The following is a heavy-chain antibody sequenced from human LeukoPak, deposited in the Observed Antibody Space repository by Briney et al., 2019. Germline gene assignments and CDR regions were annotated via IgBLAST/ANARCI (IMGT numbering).Heavy chain of an antibody. V-gene: IGHV4-39*01. D-gene: IGHD6-6*01. Sequence: PSETLSLTCTVSGGSISRSPHYWGWIRQPPGKGLEWIGSIYYSGSIYYNPSLKSRVTTFVDTSKNQVSLKLTSVTAADTAVYYCARHVGPAARPFGWFDPWGQGTLVTVSS. CDR2: IYYSGSI. CDR3: ARHVGPAARPFGWFDP. CDR1: GGSISRSPHY. J-gene: IGHJ5*02.